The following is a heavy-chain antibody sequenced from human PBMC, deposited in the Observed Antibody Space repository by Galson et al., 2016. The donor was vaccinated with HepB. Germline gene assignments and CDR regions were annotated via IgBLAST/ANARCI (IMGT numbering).Heavy chain of an antibody. CDR1: GYTFTGYY. D-gene: IGHD5-12*01. Sequence: SVKVSCKASGYTFTGYYMHWVRQAPGQGLEWMGWINPNSGGTDYAQKFQGRVTMTRDTSISTAYMELSSLRSNDTAVYYCARDRLGGYDYHWGQGTLVTVSS. V-gene: IGHV1-2*02. CDR2: INPNSGGT. J-gene: IGHJ5*02. CDR3: ARDRLGGYDYH.